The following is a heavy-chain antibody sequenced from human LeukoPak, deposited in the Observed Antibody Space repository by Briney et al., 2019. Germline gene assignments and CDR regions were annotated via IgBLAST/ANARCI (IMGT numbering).Heavy chain of an antibody. CDR2: ISGSGGST. CDR1: GFTFSSYA. V-gene: IGHV3-23*01. J-gene: IGHJ4*02. Sequence: GGSLRLSCAASGFTFSSYAMSWVRQAPGKGLEWVSAISGSGGSTYYTDSVKGRFTISRDNSRDTLYLQMNSLRVEDTAVYYCARRPPTGAALDYWGQGTLVTVSS. CDR3: ARRPPTGAALDY. D-gene: IGHD6-6*01.